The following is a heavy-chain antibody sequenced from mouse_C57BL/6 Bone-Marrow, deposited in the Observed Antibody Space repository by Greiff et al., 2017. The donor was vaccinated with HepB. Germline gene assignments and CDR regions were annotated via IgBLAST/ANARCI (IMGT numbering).Heavy chain of an antibody. J-gene: IGHJ3*01. CDR1: GYTFTDYE. D-gene: IGHD2-12*01. CDR2: IDPETGGT. Sequence: QVQLKQSGAELVRPGASVTLSCKASGYTFTDYEMHWVKQTPVHGLEWIGAIDPETGGTAYNQKFKGKAIPTADKSSSTAYMELLSLTSEDSAVYYYTRCRYSDWFAYWGQGTLVTVSA. V-gene: IGHV1-15*01. CDR3: TRCRYSDWFAY.